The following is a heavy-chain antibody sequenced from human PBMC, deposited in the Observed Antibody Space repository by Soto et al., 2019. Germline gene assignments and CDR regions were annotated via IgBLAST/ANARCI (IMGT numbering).Heavy chain of an antibody. CDR3: ARHANSYYYMDV. V-gene: IGHV5-51*01. J-gene: IGHJ6*03. CDR1: GYSFATYW. Sequence: GESLKISCQGSGYSFATYWIAWVRQMPGKGLEWMGIIYPADSDTRYSPSFQGQVTISADKSISTAYLQWSSLKASDTAIYYYARHANSYYYMDVWGKGTTVTVSS. CDR2: IYPADSDT.